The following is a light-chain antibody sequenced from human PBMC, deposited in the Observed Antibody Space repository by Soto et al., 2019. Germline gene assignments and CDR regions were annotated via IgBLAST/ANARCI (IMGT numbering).Light chain of an antibody. J-gene: IGKJ1*01. Sequence: EIVLTQSPGTLSLSPGERATLSCRASQSITASYLAWYQQKPGQAPRLLIYGASSRATGIPDRFSGSGSGTDFTLIITRMEPEDFAVYYCQHYDSLPRTFGQGTKVEIK. CDR3: QHYDSLPRT. V-gene: IGKV3-20*01. CDR1: QSITASY. CDR2: GAS.